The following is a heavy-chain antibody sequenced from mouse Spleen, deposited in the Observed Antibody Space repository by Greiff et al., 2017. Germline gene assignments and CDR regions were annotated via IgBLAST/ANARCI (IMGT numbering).Heavy chain of an antibody. J-gene: IGHJ4*01. V-gene: IGHV2-6*03. CDR2: IWSDGST. CDR3: ARRDGYSYAMDY. CDR1: GFSLTSYG. D-gene: IGHD2-3*01. Sequence: VKVVESGPGLVAPSQSLSITCTVSGFSLTSYGVHWVRQPPGKGLEWLVVIWSDGSTTYNSALKSRLSISKDNSKSQVFLKMNSLQTDDTAMYYCARRDGYSYAMDYWGQGTSVTVSS.